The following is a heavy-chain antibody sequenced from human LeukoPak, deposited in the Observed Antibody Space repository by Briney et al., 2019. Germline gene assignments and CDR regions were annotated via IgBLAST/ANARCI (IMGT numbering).Heavy chain of an antibody. CDR3: ARVDYGSGSYFDY. J-gene: IGHJ4*02. CDR1: GFTVSSNH. V-gene: IGHV3-53*01. CDR2: IYSGGST. D-gene: IGHD3-10*01. Sequence: PGGSLRLSCAASGFTVSSNHMSWVRQAPGKGLEWVSVIYSGGSTYYADSVKGRFAISRDNSKNMLYLQLNSLRAEDTAVYYCARVDYGSGSYFDYWGQGTLVTVSS.